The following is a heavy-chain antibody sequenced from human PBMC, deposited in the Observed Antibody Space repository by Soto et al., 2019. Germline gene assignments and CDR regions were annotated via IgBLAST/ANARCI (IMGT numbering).Heavy chain of an antibody. CDR2: INAGRGNA. D-gene: IGHD3-10*01. CDR3: AGEIYGSGSLPLEY. Sequence: GDSVKADCKASGYTFTSYAMQWVRPAPGQRPEWMGWINAGRGNAEYSQRFQNRVTLSRDTSASTVYMELSSLRPEDTAVYYCAGEIYGSGSLPLEYWGQGAVVTVSS. CDR1: GYTFTSYA. V-gene: IGHV1-3*01. J-gene: IGHJ4*02.